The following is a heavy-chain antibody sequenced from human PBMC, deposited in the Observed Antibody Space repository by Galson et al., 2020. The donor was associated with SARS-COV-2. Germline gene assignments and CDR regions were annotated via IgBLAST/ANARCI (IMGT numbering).Heavy chain of an antibody. V-gene: IGHV3-21*01. Sequence: TGGSLRLSCAASGFTISSYSMNWVRQAPGKGLEWVSSISSSSSYIYYADSVKGRFTISRDNAKNSLYLQMNSLRAEDTAVYYCARDQGHCSGDYWGQGTLVTVSS. CDR3: ARDQGHCSGDY. D-gene: IGHD2-15*01. CDR2: ISSSSSYI. J-gene: IGHJ4*02. CDR1: GFTISSYS.